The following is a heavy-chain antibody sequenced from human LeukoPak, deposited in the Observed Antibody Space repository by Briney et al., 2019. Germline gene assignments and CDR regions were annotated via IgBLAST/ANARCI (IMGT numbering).Heavy chain of an antibody. Sequence: GGSLRLSCAASGFTVSSNYMSWVRQAPGKGLEWVSVIYSGGSTYYADSVKARFTISRDNSKNTLYLQMNSLRAEDTAVYYCARARGGIRFDYWGQGTLVTVSS. CDR2: IYSGGST. CDR1: GFTVSSNY. CDR3: ARARGGIRFDY. D-gene: IGHD3-16*01. V-gene: IGHV3-53*01. J-gene: IGHJ4*02.